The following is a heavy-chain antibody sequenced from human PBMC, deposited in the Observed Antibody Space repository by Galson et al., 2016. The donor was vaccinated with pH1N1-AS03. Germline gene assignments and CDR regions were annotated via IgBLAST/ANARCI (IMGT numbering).Heavy chain of an antibody. Sequence: SLRLSCAAAGFTFSSYAMYWVRQAPGKGLEYVSAISGNGVSTYYANYVKGRFTISRDNSKNTLYLQMGSLRAEDMAVYYCARGPVSYSNYWFPPPDYWGQGTLVTVSS. J-gene: IGHJ4*02. CDR3: ARGPVSYSNYWFPPPDY. CDR1: GFTFSSYA. V-gene: IGHV3-64*01. CDR2: ISGNGVST. D-gene: IGHD6-13*01.